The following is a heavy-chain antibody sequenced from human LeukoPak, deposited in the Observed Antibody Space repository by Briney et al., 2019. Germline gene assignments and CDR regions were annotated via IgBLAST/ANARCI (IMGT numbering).Heavy chain of an antibody. D-gene: IGHD6-19*01. J-gene: IGHJ4*02. V-gene: IGHV4-59*01. CDR2: IYYSGST. CDR1: GGSISSYY. CDR3: ARGSYSSGWYGPSLDY. Sequence: SETLSLTCTVSGGSISSYYWSWIRQPAGKGLEWIGYIYYSGSTNYNPSLKSRVTISVDTSKNQFSLKLSSVTAADTAVYYCARGSYSSGWYGPSLDYWGQGTLVTVSS.